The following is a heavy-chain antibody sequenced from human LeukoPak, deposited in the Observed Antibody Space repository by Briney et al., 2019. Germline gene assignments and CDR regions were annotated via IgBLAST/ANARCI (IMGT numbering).Heavy chain of an antibody. CDR1: GYTFTCYG. CDR2: ISAYNGNT. J-gene: IGHJ4*02. Sequence: RASVKVSCKASGYTFTCYGISWVRQAPGQGREWMGWISAYNGNTNYAQKLQGRVTMTTDTSTSTAYMELSRLRSDDTAVYYCARDLGLVHEGVDYWGQGTLVTVSS. V-gene: IGHV1-18*01. CDR3: ARDLGLVHEGVDY. D-gene: IGHD6-19*01.